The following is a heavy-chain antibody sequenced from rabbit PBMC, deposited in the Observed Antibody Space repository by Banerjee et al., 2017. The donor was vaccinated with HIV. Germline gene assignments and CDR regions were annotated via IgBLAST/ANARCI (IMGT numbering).Heavy chain of an antibody. CDR1: GFSFSNKC. CDR2: ITYGGSA. D-gene: IGHD4-1*01. V-gene: IGHV1S36*01. J-gene: IGHJ4*01. CDR3: VRHNSGLRL. Sequence: QEQLEESGGDLVKPEGSLTLTCTASGFSFSNKCVMCWVRQAPGKGLEWIGYITYGGSAYYASWVKGRFTISRTSTTVDLKMTSLTAADTATYFCVRHNSGLRLWGPGTLVTVS.